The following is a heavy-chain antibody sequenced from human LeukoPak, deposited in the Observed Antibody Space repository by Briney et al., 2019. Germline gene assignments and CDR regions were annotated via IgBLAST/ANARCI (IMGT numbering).Heavy chain of an antibody. D-gene: IGHD6-19*01. V-gene: IGHV1-2*06. J-gene: IGHJ4*02. CDR3: ARDLSGWYGDFDY. Sequence: ASVKVSCKAPGYTFTGYYIHWVRQAPGQGLEWMGRINPNNDGTNYAQKFQGRVTMTRDTSISTAYMELSRLRSDDTAVYYCARDLSGWYGDFDYWGQGTLITVSS. CDR2: INPNNDGT. CDR1: GYTFTGYY.